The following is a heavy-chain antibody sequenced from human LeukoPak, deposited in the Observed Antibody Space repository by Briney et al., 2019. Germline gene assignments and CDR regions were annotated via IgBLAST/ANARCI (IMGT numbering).Heavy chain of an antibody. CDR1: GFTFSRYW. J-gene: IGHJ4*02. CDR2: ISSDGSNI. V-gene: IGHV3-74*01. Sequence: PGGSLRLFCAASGFTFSRYWMHWVRQDPEKGLVWVSRISSDGSNIIYADSVKGRFTISRDNAKNTLYLEMNSLRVEDTAVYYCARDWGGYGPTSHDYWGQGTLVTVSS. CDR3: ARDWGGYGPTSHDY. D-gene: IGHD3-16*01.